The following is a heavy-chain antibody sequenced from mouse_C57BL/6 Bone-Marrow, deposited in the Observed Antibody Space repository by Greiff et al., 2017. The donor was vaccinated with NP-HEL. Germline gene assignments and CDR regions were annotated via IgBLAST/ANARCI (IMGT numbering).Heavy chain of an antibody. CDR1: GFTFSSYG. D-gene: IGHD2-3*01. J-gene: IGHJ3*01. Sequence: EVHLVESGGDLVKPGGSLKLSCAASGFTFSSYGMSWVRQTPDKRLEWVATISSGGSYTYYPDSVKGRFTISRDNAKNTLYLQMSSLKSEDTAMYYCARREDYYDGYSLYWGQGTLVTVSA. CDR3: ARREDYYDGYSLY. V-gene: IGHV5-6*01. CDR2: ISSGGSYT.